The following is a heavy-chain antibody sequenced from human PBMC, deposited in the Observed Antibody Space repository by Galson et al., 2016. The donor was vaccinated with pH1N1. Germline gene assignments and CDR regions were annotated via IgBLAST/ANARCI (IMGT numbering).Heavy chain of an antibody. Sequence: SGGTFNSDSINWVRQAPGQGLEWMGGVIPLSDAAKYPQKFQGRVTITTDRSTRTTYMEMSSLRYEDTAVYFCAKWGGRNAFEIWGQGTMITVSS. CDR1: GGTFNSDS. CDR2: VIPLSDAA. CDR3: AKWGGRNAFEI. V-gene: IGHV1-69*05. D-gene: IGHD3-16*01. J-gene: IGHJ3*02.